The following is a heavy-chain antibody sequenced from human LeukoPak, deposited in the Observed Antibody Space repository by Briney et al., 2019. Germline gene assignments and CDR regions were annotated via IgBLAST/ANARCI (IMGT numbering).Heavy chain of an antibody. CDR1: GGTFSSYA. J-gene: IGHJ3*02. D-gene: IGHD4-17*01. V-gene: IGHV1-69*06. Sequence: SVKVSSKASGGTFSSYAISWVGQAPGQGLEWMGGIIPIFGTANYAQKFQGRVTITADKSTSTAYMELSSLRSEDTAVCYCARESSSYGDYVPYAFDIWGQGTMVTVSS. CDR3: ARESSSYGDYVPYAFDI. CDR2: IIPIFGTA.